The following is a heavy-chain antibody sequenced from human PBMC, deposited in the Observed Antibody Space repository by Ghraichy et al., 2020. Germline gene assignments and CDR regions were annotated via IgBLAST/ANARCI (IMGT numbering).Heavy chain of an antibody. J-gene: IGHJ4*02. Sequence: GESLRLSCAASGFSFSNYGMSWVRQSPGKGLEWVSAISGSGGSTNYADSVKGRFTISRDNSKNTLYLQMSSLRAEDTAVYYCAFRTYGDYAPFDCWGQGTLVTVSS. D-gene: IGHD4-17*01. CDR2: ISGSGGST. CDR3: AFRTYGDYAPFDC. V-gene: IGHV3-23*01. CDR1: GFSFSNYG.